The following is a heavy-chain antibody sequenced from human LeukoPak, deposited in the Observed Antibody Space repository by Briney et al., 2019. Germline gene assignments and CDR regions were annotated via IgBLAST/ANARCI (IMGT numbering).Heavy chain of an antibody. Sequence: GRPLRLSCAASAFTFGDYPMHWVPHGPGKRLERVSGINWNGGSIAYAHSVKGRFTISRDNANNSLYLQMNSLRAEATALYYCAKDGRFSGSPYFYYMDVWGKGTTITVS. CDR2: INWNGGSI. CDR3: AKDGRFSGSPYFYYMDV. CDR1: AFTFGDYP. J-gene: IGHJ6*03. D-gene: IGHD1-26*01. V-gene: IGHV3-9*01.